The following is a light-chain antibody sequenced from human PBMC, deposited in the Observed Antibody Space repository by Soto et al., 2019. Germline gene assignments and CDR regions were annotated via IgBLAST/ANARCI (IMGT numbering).Light chain of an antibody. CDR2: AAS. Sequence: DIQMTQSPSSLSAFIGDRVTITCRASQTINNYLNWYQQKPGEAPKLLIYAASNLQSGVPSRFSGRGSGTDFTLIISSLQPEDVATYYCQQSSTSPMYTFGQGTKLEIK. V-gene: IGKV1-39*01. J-gene: IGKJ2*01. CDR3: QQSSTSPMYT. CDR1: QTINNY.